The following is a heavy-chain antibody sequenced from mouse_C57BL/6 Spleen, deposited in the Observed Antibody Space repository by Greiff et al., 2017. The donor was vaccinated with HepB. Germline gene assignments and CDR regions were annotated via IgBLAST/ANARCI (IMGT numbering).Heavy chain of an antibody. D-gene: IGHD1-1*01. J-gene: IGHJ1*03. CDR2: TFYSGIT. CDR1: GFSINSDCY. CDR3: ARCSSTTVVVHWYFDV. V-gene: IGHV3-3*01. Sequence: DVKLQVSGPSLVRPSQTLSLTCTVTGFSINSDCYWIWIRQFPGNKLEYIGYTFYSGITYYNPSLESRTFITLDTSKNQFSLKLRSVTTEDTATYYCARCSSTTVVVHWYFDVWGTGTTVTVSS.